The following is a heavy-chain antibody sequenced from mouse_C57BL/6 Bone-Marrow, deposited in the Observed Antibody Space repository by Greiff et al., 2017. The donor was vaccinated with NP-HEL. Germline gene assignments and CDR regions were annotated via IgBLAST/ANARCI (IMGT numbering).Heavy chain of an antibody. Sequence: EVHLVESGPGLVKPSQSLSLTCSVPGYSITSGYYWNWIRQFPGNTLEWMGYISYDGSNNYNPSLKNRISITRDTSKNQFFLKLNSVTTEDTATYYCAREVVATDWYFDVWGTGTTVTVSS. J-gene: IGHJ1*03. CDR3: AREVVATDWYFDV. CDR2: ISYDGSN. D-gene: IGHD1-1*01. V-gene: IGHV3-6*01. CDR1: GYSITSGYY.